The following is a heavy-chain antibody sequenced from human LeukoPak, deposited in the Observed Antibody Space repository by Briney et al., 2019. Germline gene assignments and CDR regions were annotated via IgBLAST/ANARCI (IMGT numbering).Heavy chain of an antibody. V-gene: IGHV1-69*05. Sequence: SVKVSCKASGGTFSSYAISWVRQAPGQGLEWMGRIILIFGTANYAQKFQGRVTITTDESTSTAYMELSSLRSEDTAVYYCARQGVGESFDYWGQGTLVTVST. J-gene: IGHJ4*02. CDR3: ARQGVGESFDY. D-gene: IGHD3-10*01. CDR2: IILIFGTA. CDR1: GGTFSSYA.